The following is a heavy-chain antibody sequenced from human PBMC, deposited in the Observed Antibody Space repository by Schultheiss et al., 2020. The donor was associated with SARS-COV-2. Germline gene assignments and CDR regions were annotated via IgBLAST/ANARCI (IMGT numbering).Heavy chain of an antibody. CDR3: ARHGDSSSYYYYYYMDV. V-gene: IGHV1-69*06. CDR1: GGTFSSYA. Sequence: SVKVSCKASGGTFSSYAISWVRQAPGQGLEWMGGIIPIFGTANYAQKFQGRVTITADKSTSTAYMELSSLRSEDTAVYYCARHGDSSSYYYYYYMDVWGKGTTVTVSS. J-gene: IGHJ6*03. CDR2: IIPIFGTA. D-gene: IGHD6-6*01.